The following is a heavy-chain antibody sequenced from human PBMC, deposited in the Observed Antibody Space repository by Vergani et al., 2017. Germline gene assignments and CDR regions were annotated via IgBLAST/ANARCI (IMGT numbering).Heavy chain of an antibody. J-gene: IGHJ5*02. V-gene: IGHV3-33*01. D-gene: IGHD1-14*01. Sequence: QVQLVESGGGVVQPGRSPRHSCAASGFTFNHYGMHWVRQAPGKGLEWVAVTWYDGNNKQYADSVKGRFTMSRDNSKSTMYLEMNSLRDEDTGVYYCARDLRLLYNRFDPWGQGTLVTVSS. CDR2: TWYDGNNK. CDR3: ARDLRLLYNRFDP. CDR1: GFTFNHYG.